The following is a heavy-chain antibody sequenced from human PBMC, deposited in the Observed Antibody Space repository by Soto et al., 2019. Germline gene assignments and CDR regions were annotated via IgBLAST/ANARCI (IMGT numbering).Heavy chain of an antibody. V-gene: IGHV3-21*01. Sequence: GGSLRLSCAASGFTFSSYSMNWVRQAPGKGLEWVSSISSSSSYIYYADSVKGRFTISRDNAKNSLYLQMNSLRAEDTAVYYCARESSSGWYIDYWGQGTLVTVSS. D-gene: IGHD6-19*01. CDR1: GFTFSSYS. CDR2: ISSSSSYI. CDR3: ARESSSGWYIDY. J-gene: IGHJ4*02.